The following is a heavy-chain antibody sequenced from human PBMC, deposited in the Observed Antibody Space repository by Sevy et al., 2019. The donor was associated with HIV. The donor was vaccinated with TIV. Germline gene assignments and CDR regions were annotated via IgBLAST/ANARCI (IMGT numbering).Heavy chain of an antibody. CDR2: IYSDSNT. CDR3: AKGLILEWSWYGMDV. D-gene: IGHD3-3*01. V-gene: IGHV3-53*01. J-gene: IGHJ6*02. CDR1: GFTVSSNY. Sequence: ESLKISCAASGFTVSSNYMSWVRQAPGKGLEWVSVIYSDSNTYYADSVKGRFTISRDNSKNTLYLQMKSLRAEDTAVYYCAKGLILEWSWYGMDVWGQGTTVTVSS.